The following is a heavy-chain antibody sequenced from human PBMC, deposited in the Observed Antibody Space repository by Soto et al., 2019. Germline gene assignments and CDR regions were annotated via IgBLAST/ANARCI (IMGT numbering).Heavy chain of an antibody. V-gene: IGHV4-61*01. D-gene: IGHD3-22*01. J-gene: IGHJ4*02. CDR1: GGSVRSDSFY. CDR3: ARHALYYYDSSGYFDY. Sequence: SETLSLTCTVSGGSVRSDSFYWSWIRQPPGKGLEWIAFIYHSGSTNYNPSLNSRVTISVDTSKNRFSLKLTSVTAADTAVYYCARHALYYYDSSGYFDYWGQGTLVTVS. CDR2: IYHSGST.